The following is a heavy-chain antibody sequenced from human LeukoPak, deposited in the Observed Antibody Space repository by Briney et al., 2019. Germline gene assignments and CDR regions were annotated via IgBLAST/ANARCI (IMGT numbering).Heavy chain of an antibody. CDR3: AKGRLILRYFDWLLSSFDY. D-gene: IGHD3-9*01. CDR2: ISGSGGST. J-gene: IGHJ4*02. CDR1: GFTFSSYA. Sequence: GGSQRLSCAASGFTFSSYAMSWVRQAPGKGLEWVSAISGSGGSTYYADSVKGRFTISRDNSKNTLYLQMNSLRAEDTAVYYCAKGRLILRYFDWLLSSFDYWGQGTLVTVSS. V-gene: IGHV3-23*01.